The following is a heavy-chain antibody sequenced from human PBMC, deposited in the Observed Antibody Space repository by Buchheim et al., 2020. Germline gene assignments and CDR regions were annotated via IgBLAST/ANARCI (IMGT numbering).Heavy chain of an antibody. Sequence: QVQLQESGPGLVKPSQTLSLTCTVSGGSISSGDYYWSWIRQPPGKGLEWIGSIYYSGSTYYNPSLKSRVTLSVDTSKNQFPLKLSSVTAADTAVYYCARGSGLNYYDTSGYYSWFDPWGQGTL. J-gene: IGHJ5*02. CDR3: ARGSGLNYYDTSGYYSWFDP. V-gene: IGHV4-30-4*01. CDR2: IYYSGST. D-gene: IGHD3-22*01. CDR1: GGSISSGDYY.